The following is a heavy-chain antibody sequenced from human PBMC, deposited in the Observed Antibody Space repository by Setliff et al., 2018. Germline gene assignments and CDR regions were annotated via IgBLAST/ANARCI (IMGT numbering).Heavy chain of an antibody. J-gene: IGHJ3*02. V-gene: IGHV4-61*02. CDR2: LHTSGST. CDR3: ARGRMRGSCSGPSCTYDPFDI. D-gene: IGHD2-2*01. CDR1: GGSISSGSYY. Sequence: PSETLSLTCAVSGGSISSGSYYWSWIRQPAGKGLEWVGRLHTSGSTNYNPSLKGRVTISVDTSKNQFSLNLSSVTAADTAVYFCARGRMRGSCSGPSCTYDPFDIWGQGTPVTVSS.